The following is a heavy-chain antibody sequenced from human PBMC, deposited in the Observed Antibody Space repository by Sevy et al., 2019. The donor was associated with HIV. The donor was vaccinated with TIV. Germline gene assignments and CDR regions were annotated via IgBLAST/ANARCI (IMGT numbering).Heavy chain of an antibody. Sequence: SETLSLTCAVYGGSFSGYSWSWIRQPPEKGLEWIGEINHSGSTNYNPSLKSRVTISVDTSKNQFSLKLSSVTAADTAVYYCASFRSLSTVARGYYYYGMDVWGQGTTVTVSS. D-gene: IGHD4-17*01. CDR3: ASFRSLSTVARGYYYYGMDV. V-gene: IGHV4-34*01. CDR1: GGSFSGYS. J-gene: IGHJ6*02. CDR2: INHSGST.